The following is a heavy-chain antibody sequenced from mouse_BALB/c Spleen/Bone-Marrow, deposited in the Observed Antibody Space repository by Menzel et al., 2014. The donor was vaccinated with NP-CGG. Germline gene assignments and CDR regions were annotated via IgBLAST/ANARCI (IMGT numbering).Heavy chain of an antibody. V-gene: IGHV1S81*02. CDR1: GYTFTSYY. D-gene: IGHD2-1*01. Sequence: VKLVESGAELVKPGASVKLSCKASGYTFTSYYMYWVKQRPGQGLEWIGEINPSNGGTNFNEKFKSKATLTVDKSSSTAYMQLSSLKSEDSAGYDCTRSYYGNYFDVWGAGNKVTVSS. J-gene: IGHJ1*01. CDR2: INPSNGGT. CDR3: TRSYYGNYFDV.